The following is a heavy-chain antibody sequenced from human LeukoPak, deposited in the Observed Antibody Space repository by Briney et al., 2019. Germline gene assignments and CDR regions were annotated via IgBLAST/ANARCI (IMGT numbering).Heavy chain of an antibody. CDR1: GYSISSGYY. CDR3: ARDKVGVVTGYYYMDV. J-gene: IGHJ6*03. V-gene: IGHV4-38-2*02. CDR2: IYHSGST. D-gene: IGHD2-21*02. Sequence: SETLSLTCAVSGYSISSGYYWGWIRQPPGKGLEWIGSIYHSGSTYYNPSLKSRVTISVDTSKNQFSLKLSSVTAADTAVYYCARDKVGVVTGYYYMDVWGKGTTVTVSS.